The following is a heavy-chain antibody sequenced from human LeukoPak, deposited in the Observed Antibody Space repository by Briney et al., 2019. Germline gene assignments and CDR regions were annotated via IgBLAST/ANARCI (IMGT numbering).Heavy chain of an antibody. Sequence: GGSLRLSCAASGFTFRSYEMNWVRQAPGKGLEWVSYISSSGSSIYYADSVKGRFTISRDNAKNSLYLQMNSLRAEDTAVYYCARGYESSGLHFDYWGQGTLVTVSS. V-gene: IGHV3-48*03. CDR1: GFTFRSYE. D-gene: IGHD3-22*01. CDR3: ARGYESSGLHFDY. CDR2: ISSSGSSI. J-gene: IGHJ4*02.